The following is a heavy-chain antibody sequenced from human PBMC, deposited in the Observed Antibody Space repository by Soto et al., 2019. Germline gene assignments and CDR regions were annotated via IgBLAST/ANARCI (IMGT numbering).Heavy chain of an antibody. V-gene: IGHV4-30-4*01. D-gene: IGHD3-3*01. CDR3: ARGAMRTPSSLLRFLEWSPQDYYYYGMDV. CDR2: IYYSGST. CDR1: GGSISSGDYY. Sequence: PSETLSLTCTVSGGSISSGDYYWSWIRQPPGKGLEWIGYIYYSGSTYYNPSLKSRVTISVDTSKNQFSLKLSSVTAADTAVYYCARGAMRTPSSLLRFLEWSPQDYYYYGMDVWGQGTTVTVSS. J-gene: IGHJ6*02.